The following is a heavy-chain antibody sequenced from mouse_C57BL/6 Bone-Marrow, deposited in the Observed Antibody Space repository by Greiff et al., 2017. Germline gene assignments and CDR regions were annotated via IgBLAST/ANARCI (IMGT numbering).Heavy chain of an antibody. J-gene: IGHJ4*01. CDR1: GYSITSGYY. D-gene: IGHD2-5*01. V-gene: IGHV3-6*01. Sequence: EVQLQESGPGLVKPSQSLSLTCSVTGYSITSGYYWNWIRQFPGNKLEWMGYISYDGSNNYNPSLKNRISITRDTSKNQFFLKLNSVTTEDTATYYCARETTIVNYYAMDYWGQGTSVTVSS. CDR3: ARETTIVNYYAMDY. CDR2: ISYDGSN.